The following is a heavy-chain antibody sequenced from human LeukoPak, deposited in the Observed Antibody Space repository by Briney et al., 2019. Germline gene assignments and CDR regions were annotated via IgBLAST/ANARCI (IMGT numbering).Heavy chain of an antibody. CDR3: ARQSGYDFFTAKPYYFDY. Sequence: PSETLSLTCTVSGGSISSSSYYWDWIRQPPGKGLEWIGNIYYSGSTYYNPSLKSRVTISVDTSKNQFPLKLSSVTAADTAVYYCARQSGYDFFTAKPYYFDYWGQGTLVTVSS. CDR1: GGSISSSSYY. V-gene: IGHV4-39*01. CDR2: IYYSGST. D-gene: IGHD5-12*01. J-gene: IGHJ4*02.